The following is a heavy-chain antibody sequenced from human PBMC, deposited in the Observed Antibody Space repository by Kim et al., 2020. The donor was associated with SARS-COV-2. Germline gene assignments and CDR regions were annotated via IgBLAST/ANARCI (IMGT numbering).Heavy chain of an antibody. CDR1: GFSFSSCA. CDR2: ISHDGTSS. V-gene: IGHV3-23*01. D-gene: IGHD3-16*01. Sequence: GGSLRLSCAASGFSFSSCAMTWVRQAPGKGLEWVSSISHDGTSSHYAHSVKGRFTISRDDSKNTLYLQLNSLRGEDTALYYCAKDVGDYSGMDAGGQGTT. CDR3: AKDVGDYSGMDA. J-gene: IGHJ6*02.